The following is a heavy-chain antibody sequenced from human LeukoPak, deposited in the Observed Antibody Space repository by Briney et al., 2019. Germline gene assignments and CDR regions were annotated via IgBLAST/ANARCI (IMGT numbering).Heavy chain of an antibody. V-gene: IGHV1-2*02. CDR3: ARCLYARTGTLPKASDY. CDR2: INPNSGGT. CDR1: GYTFTGYY. D-gene: IGHD1-1*01. Sequence: ASVKVSCKASGYTFTGYYMHWVRQAPGQGLEWMGWINPNSGGTNYAQKFQGRVTMTRDTSISTAYMELSRLRSDDTAVYYCARCLYARTGTLPKASDYWGQGTLVTVSS. J-gene: IGHJ4*02.